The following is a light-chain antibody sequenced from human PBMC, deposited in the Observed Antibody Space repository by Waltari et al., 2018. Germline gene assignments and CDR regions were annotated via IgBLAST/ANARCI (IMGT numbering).Light chain of an antibody. CDR3: AAWDNSLTGRA. CDR2: NSD. Sequence: QSVLTQPPSTSGAPGQSVIISCSGSNSNIGSNFVHWYQQFTGTAPKLLIYNSDQRPSGAPDRFSGSKPGTSASLAITGLRTGDEADYYCAAWDNSLTGRAFGVGTRLTVL. J-gene: IGLJ2*01. CDR1: NSNIGSNF. V-gene: IGLV1-47*02.